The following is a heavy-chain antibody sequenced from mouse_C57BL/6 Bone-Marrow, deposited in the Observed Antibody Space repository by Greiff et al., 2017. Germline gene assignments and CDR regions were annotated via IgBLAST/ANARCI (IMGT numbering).Heavy chain of an antibody. D-gene: IGHD1-1*01. CDR1: GYTFTDYY. V-gene: IGHV1-26*01. Sequence: EVQLQQSGPELVKPGASVKISCKASGYTFTDYYMNWVKQSHGKSLEWIGDINPNNGGTSYNQKFKGKATLTVDKSSSTAYMELRSLTSEDSAVYYCARPFYYGSSYPWFAYRGQGTLVTVSA. J-gene: IGHJ3*01. CDR2: INPNNGGT. CDR3: ARPFYYGSSYPWFAY.